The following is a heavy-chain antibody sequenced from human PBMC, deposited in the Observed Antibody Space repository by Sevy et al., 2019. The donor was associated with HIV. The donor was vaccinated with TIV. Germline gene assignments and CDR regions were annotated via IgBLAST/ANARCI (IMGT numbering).Heavy chain of an antibody. J-gene: IGHJ6*02. D-gene: IGHD2-15*01. CDR1: GFTFSSYA. CDR2: ISYDGSNK. CDR3: ARDVGYCSGGSCRYYYYGMDV. Sequence: GGSLRLSCAASGFTFSSYAMHWVRQAPGKGLEWVAVISYDGSNKYYADSVKGRFTISRDYSKNTRYLQMNSLRAEDTAVYYCARDVGYCSGGSCRYYYYGMDVWGQGTTVTVSS. V-gene: IGHV3-30-3*01.